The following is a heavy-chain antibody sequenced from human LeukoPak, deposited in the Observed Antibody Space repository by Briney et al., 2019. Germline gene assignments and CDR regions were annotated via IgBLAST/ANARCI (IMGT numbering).Heavy chain of an antibody. CDR2: IYVAGST. V-gene: IGHV3-53*01. CDR1: VFTVSDSF. J-gene: IGHJ4*02. D-gene: IGHD6-19*01. CDR3: AKDARPYSSGWYSDY. Sequence: GGCLRLSCAASVFTVSDSFMTWVRQAPGKGREWVSVIYVAGSTYYADSVKGRFTVSRDNSKNTLYLQMNSLRGDDTAVYYCAKDARPYSSGWYSDYWGQGTLVTVSS.